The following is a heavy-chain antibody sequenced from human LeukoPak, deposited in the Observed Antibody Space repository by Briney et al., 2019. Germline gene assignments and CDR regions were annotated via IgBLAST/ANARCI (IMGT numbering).Heavy chain of an antibody. J-gene: IGHJ4*02. CDR2: ISSSGSYI. CDR1: GFTFSTCS. D-gene: IGHD6-19*01. CDR3: ARDRGGSGWYDY. Sequence: GGSPRLSCAASGFTFSTCSMNWVRQAPGKGLEWVSSISSSGSYIYYADSVKGRFTISRDNAKNSLYLQMNSLRAEDTAVYYCARDRGGSGWYDYWGQGTLLTASS. V-gene: IGHV3-21*01.